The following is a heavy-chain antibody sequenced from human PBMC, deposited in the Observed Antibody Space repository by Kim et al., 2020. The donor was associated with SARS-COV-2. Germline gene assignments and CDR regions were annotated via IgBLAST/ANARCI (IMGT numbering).Heavy chain of an antibody. CDR2: IKQDGSET. CDR3: ARVYDILTGYAGWFDP. Sequence: GGSLRLSCAASGFTFSSYWMSWVRQAPGKGLEWVANIKQDGSETYYVDSVKGRFTISRDNAKNSLYLQMNSLRVEDTAVYYCARVYDILTGYAGWFDPWGEGTLVTVSS. V-gene: IGHV3-7*01. D-gene: IGHD3-9*01. CDR1: GFTFSSYW. J-gene: IGHJ5*02.